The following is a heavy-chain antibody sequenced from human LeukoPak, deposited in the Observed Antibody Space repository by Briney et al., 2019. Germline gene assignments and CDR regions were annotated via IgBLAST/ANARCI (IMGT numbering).Heavy chain of an antibody. D-gene: IGHD6-13*01. Sequence: PSETLSLTCSVSGGSISSNYWSWIRQPPGKGLEWIGYINYSGSTNYNPSLKSRVTISVDTSKNQFSLKVTSVTAADTGVHYCARGSDSSTLNWFDPWGQGTLVTVSS. CDR2: INYSGST. CDR1: GGSISSNY. V-gene: IGHV4-59*01. J-gene: IGHJ5*02. CDR3: ARGSDSSTLNWFDP.